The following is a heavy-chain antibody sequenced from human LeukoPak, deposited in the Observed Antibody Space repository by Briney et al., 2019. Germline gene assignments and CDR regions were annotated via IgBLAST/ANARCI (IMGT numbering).Heavy chain of an antibody. J-gene: IGHJ4*02. CDR3: ARAERITIFGVPQDY. Sequence: GASVKVSCKASGYTFTSYGISWVRQAPGQGLEWMGWFSAYIGNTNYAQKLQGRVTMTTDTSTSTAYMELRSLRSDDTAVYYCARAERITIFGVPQDYWGQGTLVTVSS. CDR1: GYTFTSYG. CDR2: FSAYIGNT. D-gene: IGHD3-3*01. V-gene: IGHV1-18*01.